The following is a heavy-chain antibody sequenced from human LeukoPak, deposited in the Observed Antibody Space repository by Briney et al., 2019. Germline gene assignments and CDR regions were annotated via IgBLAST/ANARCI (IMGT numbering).Heavy chain of an antibody. J-gene: IGHJ5*02. CDR1: GFTFTDYY. D-gene: IGHD2-21*01. CDR3: ARSPDVVETWFDL. V-gene: IGHV3-11*03. CDR2: LSTSTTFI. Sequence: GGSLRLSCAASGFTFTDYYMSWIRQAPGKGLEWVSYLSTSTTFINYADSVRGRFTISKDNAKNSLYLQMNSLRAEDTAVYYCARSPDVVETWFDLWGQGTLVTVSS.